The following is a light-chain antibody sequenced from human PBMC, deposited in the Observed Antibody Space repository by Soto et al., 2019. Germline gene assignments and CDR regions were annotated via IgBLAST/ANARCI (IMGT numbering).Light chain of an antibody. CDR1: SSNIGNNY. CDR3: GTWDSSLSVVV. CDR2: DND. Sequence: QSLLTQPPSVSAAPGQKVTISCSGSSSNIGNNYVSWYQQLPRAAPTLLIDDNDKQPSGIPDRFSGSKSGTSATLGITGLQPGDEADYFCGTWDSSLSVVVFGGGTKLTVL. J-gene: IGLJ2*01. V-gene: IGLV1-51*01.